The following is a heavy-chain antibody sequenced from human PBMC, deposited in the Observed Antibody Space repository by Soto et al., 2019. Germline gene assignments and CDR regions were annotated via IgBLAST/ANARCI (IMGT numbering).Heavy chain of an antibody. CDR3: AKDRYQPLGEFDY. D-gene: IGHD2-2*01. CDR1: GFTFSSYA. CDR2: ISGSGGST. J-gene: IGHJ4*02. V-gene: IGHV3-23*01. Sequence: AGSLRLSCAASGFTFSSYAMSWVRQAPGRGLEWVSAISGSGGSTYYADSVKGRFTISRDNSKNTLYLQMNSLRAEDTAVYYCAKDRYQPLGEFDYWGQGTLVTVSS.